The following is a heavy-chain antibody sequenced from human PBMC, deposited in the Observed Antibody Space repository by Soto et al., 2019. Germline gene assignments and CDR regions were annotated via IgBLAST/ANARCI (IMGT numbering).Heavy chain of an antibody. Sequence: EVQLVESGGGLVQPGGSLRLSCAASGFTFSSYWMHWVRQSPEKGLVWVSRVNGDGGSTWNAESVKGRFTISRDNAKNTLYLQMNGLRAEDTGIYYCARPYCTGDGCRNSCSYWGQGTLVTVSS. CDR1: GFTFSSYW. CDR3: ARPYCTGDGCRNSCSY. V-gene: IGHV3-74*01. J-gene: IGHJ4*02. D-gene: IGHD2-8*02. CDR2: VNGDGGST.